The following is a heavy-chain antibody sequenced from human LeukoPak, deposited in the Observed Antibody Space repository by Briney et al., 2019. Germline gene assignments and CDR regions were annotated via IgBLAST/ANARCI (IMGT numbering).Heavy chain of an antibody. CDR1: GYTFTSYG. V-gene: IGHV1-18*01. J-gene: IGHJ6*02. D-gene: IGHD3-9*01. CDR3: ARGRRGYDILTGYYNDYYYYGMDV. CDR2: ISAYNGNT. Sequence: ASVKVSCKASGYTFTSYGISWVRQAPGQGLEWMGWISAYNGNTNYAQKLQGRVTMTTDTSTSTAYMELRSLRSDDTAVYYCARGRRGYDILTGYYNDYYYYGMDVWGQGTTVTVSS.